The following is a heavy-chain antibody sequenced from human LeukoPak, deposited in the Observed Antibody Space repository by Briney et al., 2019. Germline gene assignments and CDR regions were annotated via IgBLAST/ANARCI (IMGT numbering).Heavy chain of an antibody. J-gene: IGHJ5*02. D-gene: IGHD4-17*01. Sequence: GGSLRLSCAASGFTLSGYWMSWVRRAPGKGLEWVANIKQDGDEKYYVDSVKGRFTISRDNAKNSAYLQINSLRVEDTAVYYCARYHYGDHPFDPWGQGTLVTVSS. CDR3: ARYHYGDHPFDP. CDR2: IKQDGDEK. CDR1: GFTLSGYW. V-gene: IGHV3-7*01.